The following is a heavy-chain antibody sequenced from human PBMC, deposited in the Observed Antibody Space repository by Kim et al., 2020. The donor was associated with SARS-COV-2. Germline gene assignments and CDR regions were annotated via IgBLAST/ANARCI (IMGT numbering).Heavy chain of an antibody. Sequence: SETLSLTCTVSGGSISSYYWSWIRQPPGKGLEWIGYIYYSGSTNYNPSLKSRVTISVDTSKNQFSLKLSSVTAADTAVYYCARGAVILWFGELHAWFDPWGQGTLVTVSS. D-gene: IGHD3-10*01. CDR1: GGSISSYY. CDR2: IYYSGST. CDR3: ARGAVILWFGELHAWFDP. V-gene: IGHV4-59*01. J-gene: IGHJ5*02.